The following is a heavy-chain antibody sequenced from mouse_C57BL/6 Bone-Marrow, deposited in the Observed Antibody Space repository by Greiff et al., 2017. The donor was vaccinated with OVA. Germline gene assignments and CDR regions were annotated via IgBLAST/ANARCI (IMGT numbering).Heavy chain of an antibody. CDR2: IDPENGDT. J-gene: IGHJ3*01. V-gene: IGHV14-4*01. CDR3: TPRGPWFAY. Sequence: EVQLVESGAELVRPGASVKLSCTASGFNIKDDYMHWVKQRPEQGLEWIGWIDPENGDTEYASKFQGKATITADTSSNTAYLQLSSLTSEDTAVYYCTPRGPWFAYWGQGTLVTVSA. CDR1: GFNIKDDY.